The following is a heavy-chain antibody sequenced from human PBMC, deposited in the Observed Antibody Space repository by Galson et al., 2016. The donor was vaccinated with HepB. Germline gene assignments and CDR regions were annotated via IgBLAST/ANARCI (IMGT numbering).Heavy chain of an antibody. CDR2: IYHSGST. Sequence: TLSLTCTVPGDSISNDGNYWSWTRQHPGKGLEFIGYIYHSGSTYYNPSLKSRLTISRDMSKNHFSLELSSVTAADTAVYYCVSGIDSRKTGYWGQGILVTVSS. V-gene: IGHV4-31*03. J-gene: IGHJ4*02. CDR3: VSGIDSRKTGY. CDR1: GDSISNDGNY. D-gene: IGHD1-1*01.